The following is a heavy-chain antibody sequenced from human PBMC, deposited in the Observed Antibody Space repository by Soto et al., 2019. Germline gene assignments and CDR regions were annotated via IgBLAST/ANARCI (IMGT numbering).Heavy chain of an antibody. D-gene: IGHD6-19*01. CDR2: IDPSDSYT. CDR1: GYSFTSYW. CDR3: ARHDVGVAVDGTLHYYYGMDV. Sequence: GESLKISCKGSGYSFTSYWISWVRQMPGKGLEWMGRIDPSDSYTNYSPSFQGHVTISADKSISTAYLQWSSLKASDTAMYYCARHDVGVAVDGTLHYYYGMDVWGQGTTVTVSS. J-gene: IGHJ6*02. V-gene: IGHV5-10-1*01.